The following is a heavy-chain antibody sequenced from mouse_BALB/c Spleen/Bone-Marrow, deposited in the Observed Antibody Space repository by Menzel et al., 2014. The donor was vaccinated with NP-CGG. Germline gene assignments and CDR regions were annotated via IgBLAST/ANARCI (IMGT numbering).Heavy chain of an antibody. CDR1: GYTFSNYW. Sequence: EVQLQESGTVLARPGAAVKMSCKASGYTFSNYWMHWIKQRPGQGLEWIGTIHPGNSDTTYNQKFKGKATLTADKSSSTAYMQLSGLTSEDSAVYICRRSVGNPFDHWGQGTTPTVSS. D-gene: IGHD2-1*01. CDR2: IHPGNSDT. V-gene: IGHV1-5*01. CDR3: RRSVGNPFDH. J-gene: IGHJ2*01.